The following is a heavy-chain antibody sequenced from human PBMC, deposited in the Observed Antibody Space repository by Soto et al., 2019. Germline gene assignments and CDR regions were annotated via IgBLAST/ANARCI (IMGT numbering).Heavy chain of an antibody. J-gene: IGHJ4*02. Sequence: EVQLVESGGGLVEPGGSLRLTCAVSGAPFSGHWMSWVRQAPGKGLEWVARIKSKKDGGTIEYAAPVKGRLTISRDDAKNKVYLQKNSLKTEETAIYYCTAETYCCGGSRPEYWGQGTLVTVSS. CDR2: IKSKKDGGTI. D-gene: IGHD2-15*01. V-gene: IGHV3-15*01. CDR3: TAETYCCGGSRPEY. CDR1: GAPFSGHW.